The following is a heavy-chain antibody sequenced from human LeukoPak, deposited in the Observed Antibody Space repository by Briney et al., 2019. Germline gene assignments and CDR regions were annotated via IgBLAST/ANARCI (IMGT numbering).Heavy chain of an antibody. CDR1: GFTFSNAW. D-gene: IGHD6-13*01. Sequence: PGGSLRLSCAASGFTFSNAWMSWVRQAPGKGLEWVCRIKSKTDGGTTDYAAPVKGRFTISRDDSKNTLYLQMNSLKTEDTAVYYCSGSSWYVPGWFDPWGQGTLVTVSS. CDR3: SGSSWYVPGWFDP. V-gene: IGHV3-15*01. CDR2: IKSKTDGGTT. J-gene: IGHJ5*02.